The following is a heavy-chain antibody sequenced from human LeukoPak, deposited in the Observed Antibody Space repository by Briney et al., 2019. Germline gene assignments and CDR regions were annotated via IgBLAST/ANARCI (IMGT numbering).Heavy chain of an antibody. CDR1: GFTFGDYA. Sequence: PGGSLRLSCTTSGFTFGDYAMTWVRQAPGKGREWVGFIASETYGGTAEYAASVKGRFIISRDDSKSIAYLQMNSLKTEDTAVYYCTRDQTPYYWGQGTLVTVSS. V-gene: IGHV3-49*04. J-gene: IGHJ4*02. CDR2: IASETYGGTA. CDR3: TRDQTPYY.